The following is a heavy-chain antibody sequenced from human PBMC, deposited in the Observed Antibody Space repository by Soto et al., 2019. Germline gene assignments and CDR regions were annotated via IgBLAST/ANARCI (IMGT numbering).Heavy chain of an antibody. D-gene: IGHD6-13*01. J-gene: IGHJ4*02. CDR2: IYYSGST. Sequence: SETLSLTCTVSGGSISSYYWSWIRQPPGKGLEWIGYIYYSGSTNYNPSLKSRVTISVDTSKNQFSLKLSSVTAADTAVYYCARVIAAAGTLFDYWSQGTLVTVSS. V-gene: IGHV4-59*01. CDR3: ARVIAAAGTLFDY. CDR1: GGSISSYY.